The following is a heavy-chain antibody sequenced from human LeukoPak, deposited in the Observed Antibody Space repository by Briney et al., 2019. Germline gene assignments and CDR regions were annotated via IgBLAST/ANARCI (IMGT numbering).Heavy chain of an antibody. CDR1: GYTFNNYA. D-gene: IGHD3-22*01. Sequence: GASVKVSCKASGYTFNNYALNWVRQAPGQGLEWMGGINTNTGNPTYAQGFTGRFVFSLDTSVSTAYLQISSLKAEDTAVYYCATTFYDGSGSQFDHWGQGTLVTVSS. CDR2: INTNTGNP. CDR3: ATTFYDGSGSQFDH. V-gene: IGHV7-4-1*02. J-gene: IGHJ4*02.